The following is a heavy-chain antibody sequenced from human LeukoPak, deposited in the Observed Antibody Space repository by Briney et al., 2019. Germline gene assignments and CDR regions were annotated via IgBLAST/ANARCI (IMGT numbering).Heavy chain of an antibody. CDR3: ARKLRATVTAYFSDFDY. CDR2: ISSSSSYI. Sequence: GGSLRLSCAASGFTFSSYSMNWVRQAPGKGLEWVSFISSSSSYIYYADSVKGRFTISRDDAKHSLYLQMDSLRAEDTAVYYCARKLRATVTAYFSDFDYWGQGTLVTVSS. V-gene: IGHV3-21*01. CDR1: GFTFSSYS. J-gene: IGHJ4*02. D-gene: IGHD2-21*02.